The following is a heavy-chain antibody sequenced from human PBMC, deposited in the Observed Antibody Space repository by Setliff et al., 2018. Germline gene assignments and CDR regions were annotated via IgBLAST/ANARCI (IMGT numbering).Heavy chain of an antibody. V-gene: IGHV1-69*13. CDR2: IIPLLETA. D-gene: IGHD3-10*01. CDR3: ARGPISGSGTYYGAD. J-gene: IGHJ4*02. CDR1: GDTFSTYA. Sequence: GASVKVSCKASGDTFSTYALSWVRQAPGQGLEWMGGIIPLLETAKYARKFQGRVTITADESTSTTYMEVSSLTSEDTAEYFCARGPISGSGTYYGADWGQGTLVTVSS.